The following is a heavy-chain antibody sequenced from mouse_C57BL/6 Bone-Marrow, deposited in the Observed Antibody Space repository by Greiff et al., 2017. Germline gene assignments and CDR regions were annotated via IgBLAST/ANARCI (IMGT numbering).Heavy chain of an antibody. D-gene: IGHD2-4*01. V-gene: IGHV1-55*01. Sequence: QVHVKQSGAELVKPGASVKMSCKASGYTFTSYWITWVKQRPGQGLEWIGDIYPGSGSTNYNEKFKSKATLTVDTSSSTAYMQLSSLTSEDSAVYYCASDDYDLPDVWGTGTTVTVSS. J-gene: IGHJ1*03. CDR3: ASDDYDLPDV. CDR1: GYTFTSYW. CDR2: IYPGSGST.